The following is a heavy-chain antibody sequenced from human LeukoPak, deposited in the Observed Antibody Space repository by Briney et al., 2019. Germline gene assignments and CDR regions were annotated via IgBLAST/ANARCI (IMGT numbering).Heavy chain of an antibody. CDR2: ISGGGGTT. V-gene: IGHV3-23*01. D-gene: IGHD1-1*01. J-gene: IGHJ4*02. CDR1: GFTFNGYW. Sequence: PGGSLRLSCAASGFTFNGYWMSWVRQAPGKGLEWVSTISGGGGTTYYADSLKGRFTISRDSSKNTLYLQMNSLRAADTAVYYCAKSWNRYYFDYWGQGTLVTVSS. CDR3: AKSWNRYYFDY.